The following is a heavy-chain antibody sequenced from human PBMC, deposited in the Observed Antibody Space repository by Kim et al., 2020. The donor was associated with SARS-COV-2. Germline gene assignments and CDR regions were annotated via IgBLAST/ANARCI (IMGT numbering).Heavy chain of an antibody. CDR3: ARSTRIAAAGVLFDY. Sequence: ASVKVSCKASGYTFTGYYMHWVRQAPGQGLEWMGWINPNSGGTNYAQKFQGRVTMTRDTSISTAYMELSRLRSDDTAVYYCARSTRIAAAGVLFDYWGQGTLVTVSS. J-gene: IGHJ4*02. D-gene: IGHD6-13*01. CDR1: GYTFTGYY. CDR2: INPNSGGT. V-gene: IGHV1-2*02.